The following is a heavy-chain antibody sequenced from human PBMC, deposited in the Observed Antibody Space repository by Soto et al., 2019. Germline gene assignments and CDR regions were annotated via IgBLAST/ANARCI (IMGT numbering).Heavy chain of an antibody. CDR1: GYNFINYG. D-gene: IGHD3-10*01. CDR3: VRDLDGSGSYYTGY. CDR2: IRVHNGNT. J-gene: IGHJ4*02. Sequence: GASVKVSCKASGYNFINYGITWVRQAPGQGLEWMGWIRVHNGNTNYAQNLQGRVTMTTDTSTSTAYMELRSLRSDDTAVYYCVRDLDGSGSYYTGYWGPGTLVTVS. V-gene: IGHV1-18*01.